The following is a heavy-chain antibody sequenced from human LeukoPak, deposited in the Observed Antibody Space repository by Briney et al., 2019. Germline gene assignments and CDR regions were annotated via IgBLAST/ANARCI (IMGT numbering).Heavy chain of an antibody. CDR1: GFTFSSYW. J-gene: IGHJ4*02. Sequence: TGGSLRLSCAASGFTFSSYWMSWVRQAPGKGLEWVANIKQDESEKYYVDSVKGRFTISRDNAKNSLYLQMNSLRAVDTAVYYCARDSSLRFLARYYFDYWGQGTLVTVSS. CDR2: IKQDESEK. V-gene: IGHV3-7*01. D-gene: IGHD3-3*01. CDR3: ARDSSLRFLARYYFDY.